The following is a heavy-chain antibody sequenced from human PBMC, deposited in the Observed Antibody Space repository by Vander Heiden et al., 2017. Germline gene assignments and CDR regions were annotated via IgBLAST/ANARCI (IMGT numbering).Heavy chain of an antibody. Sequence: EVQLVESGGGLVQPGGSLRLSCAASGFTFSDHYMDWVRQTPGKGLEWVGRIRNKAYNYATEYAASVKGRFTISRDDSNNSVHLQMNNLKTEDAAVDDCARLAGVRGVLGYWGQGTLVTVSS. D-gene: IGHD3-10*01. J-gene: IGHJ4*02. CDR2: IRNKAYNYAT. V-gene: IGHV3-72*01. CDR3: ARLAGVRGVLGY. CDR1: GFTFSDHY.